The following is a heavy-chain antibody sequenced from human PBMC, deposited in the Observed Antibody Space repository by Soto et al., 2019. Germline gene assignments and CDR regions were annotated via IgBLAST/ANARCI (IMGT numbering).Heavy chain of an antibody. V-gene: IGHV1-3*01. Sequence: QVQFVQSGAEGEKPGASVKVSCKASGYNFNTYALHWVRQAPGQRLAWMGWINAANGNTKYSQNFQGRVSITRDTSATTVFMELSSLRSEDTAVYSCTRSAVRAFGGLIGPFDYWGQGNLVTVSA. J-gene: IGHJ4*02. CDR3: TRSAVRAFGGLIGPFDY. CDR2: INAANGNT. D-gene: IGHD3-16*02. CDR1: GYNFNTYA.